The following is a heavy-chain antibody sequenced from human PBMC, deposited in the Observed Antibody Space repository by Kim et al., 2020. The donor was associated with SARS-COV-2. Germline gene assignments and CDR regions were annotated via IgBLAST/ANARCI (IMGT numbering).Heavy chain of an antibody. J-gene: IGHJ4*02. CDR1: GFTFSSYA. CDR2: ISSNGGST. D-gene: IGHD3-22*01. CDR3: VNMGHSSGYYHPRDYFDY. Sequence: GGSLRLSCSASGFTFSSYAMHWVRQAPGRGLEYVSAISSNGGSTYYADSVKGRFTISRDNSKNTLYLQMSSLRAEDTAVYYCVNMGHSSGYYHPRDYFDYWGQGTLVTVSS. V-gene: IGHV3-64D*09.